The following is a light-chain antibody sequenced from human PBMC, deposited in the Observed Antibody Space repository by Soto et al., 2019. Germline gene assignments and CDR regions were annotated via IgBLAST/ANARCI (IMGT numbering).Light chain of an antibody. Sequence: EIVMTQSPATLSVSPGEGATLSGRASQGIGDTLAWYQQKPGQTPILLIYDTSIRPTGVPARFSGSRSGAKFILIISTLQSDDAAVYYSQHYVNWPVTFGGGTMVESK. CDR2: DTS. J-gene: IGKJ4*02. V-gene: IGKV3-15*01. CDR1: QGIGDT. CDR3: QHYVNWPVT.